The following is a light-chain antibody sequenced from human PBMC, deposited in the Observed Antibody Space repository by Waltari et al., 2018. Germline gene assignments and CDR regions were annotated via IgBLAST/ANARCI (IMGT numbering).Light chain of an antibody. Sequence: QSVLTQPPSASGTPGQRVTISCSGSSSNIGSNTVNWYQKLPGTAPKLLIYRNNRRPSGVPDRVSGSKAGASASLAISGLQSEDEADYYCAAWDDSLNGPVFGGGTKLTVL. CDR3: AAWDDSLNGPV. CDR2: RNN. CDR1: SSNIGSNT. V-gene: IGLV1-44*01. J-gene: IGLJ3*02.